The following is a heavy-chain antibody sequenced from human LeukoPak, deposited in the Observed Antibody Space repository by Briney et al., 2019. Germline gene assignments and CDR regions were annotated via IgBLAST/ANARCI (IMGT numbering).Heavy chain of an antibody. CDR3: ARGDPDISFGVVGEAFDI. Sequence: SETLSLTCAVYGGSFSGYYWSWIRQPPGKGLEWIGEINHSGSTNYNPSLKSRVTISVDTSKNQFSLKLSSVTAADTAVYYCARGDPDISFGVVGEAFDIWGQGTMVTVSS. V-gene: IGHV4-34*01. J-gene: IGHJ3*02. CDR1: GGSFSGYY. CDR2: INHSGST. D-gene: IGHD3-3*01.